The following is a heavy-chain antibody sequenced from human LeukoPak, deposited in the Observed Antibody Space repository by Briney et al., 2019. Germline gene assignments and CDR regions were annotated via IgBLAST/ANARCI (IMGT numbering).Heavy chain of an antibody. Sequence: RGSLRLSSAASRFTLRTCWMTSVGRAPGKELRGVASIKQDGSEKQYVGSVRGRYTISRDKAKNVLDLQMNGLPAEDTSVYYCAKDIHYFQSDYWGQGTLVTVSS. V-gene: IGHV3-7*01. D-gene: IGHD3-10*01. CDR1: RFTLRTCW. CDR2: IKQDGSEK. J-gene: IGHJ4*02. CDR3: AKDIHYFQSDY.